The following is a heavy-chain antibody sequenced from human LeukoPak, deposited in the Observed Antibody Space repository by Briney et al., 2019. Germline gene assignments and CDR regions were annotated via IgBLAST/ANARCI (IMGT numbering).Heavy chain of an antibody. CDR1: GYTFTGYY. D-gene: IGHD3-22*01. V-gene: IGHV1-2*06. J-gene: IGHJ4*02. Sequence: ASVKVSCKASGYTFTGYYMHWVRQAPGQGLEWMGRINPNSGGTNYAQKFQGRVTMTRDTSISTAYMELSRLRSNDTAVYYCAGVGFGSYYDSSGYRSFDYWGQGTLVTVPS. CDR2: INPNSGGT. CDR3: AGVGFGSYYDSSGYRSFDY.